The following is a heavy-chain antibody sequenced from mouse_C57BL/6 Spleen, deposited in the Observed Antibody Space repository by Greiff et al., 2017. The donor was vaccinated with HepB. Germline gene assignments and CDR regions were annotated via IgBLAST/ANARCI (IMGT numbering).Heavy chain of an antibody. D-gene: IGHD2-4*01. CDR2: IYPSDSET. CDR3: ARGSSMITTRYFDY. V-gene: IGHV1-61*01. CDR1: GYTFTSYW. Sequence: VQLQQPGAELVRPGSSVKLSCKASGYTFTSYWMDWVKQRPGQGLEWIGNIYPSDSETHYNQKFKDKATLTVDKSSSTAYMQLSSLTSEDSAVYYCARGSSMITTRYFDYWGQGTTLTVSS. J-gene: IGHJ2*01.